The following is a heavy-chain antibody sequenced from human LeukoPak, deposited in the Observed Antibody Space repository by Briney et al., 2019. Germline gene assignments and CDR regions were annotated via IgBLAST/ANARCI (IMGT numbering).Heavy chain of an antibody. V-gene: IGHV4-34*01. CDR2: INHSGST. CDR1: GGSFSGYY. CDR3: ARKYSSSWYRPQYYFDY. D-gene: IGHD6-13*01. Sequence: TETLSLTCAVYGGSFSGYYWSWIRQPPGKGLEWIGEINHSGSTNYNRSLKSRVTISVDTSKNQFSLKLSSVTAADTSVYYCARKYSSSWYRPQYYFDYWGQGTLVTVSS. J-gene: IGHJ4*02.